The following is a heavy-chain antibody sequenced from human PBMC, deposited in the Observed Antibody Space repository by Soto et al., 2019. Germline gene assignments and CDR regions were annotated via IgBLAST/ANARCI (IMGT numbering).Heavy chain of an antibody. CDR2: IYPTGTT. J-gene: IGHJ6*02. CDR3: ARAPPGPSPPWVL. D-gene: IGHD3-10*01. Sequence: QLQLRESGSGLVKPSETLSLTCTVSGGSISSGGYSWSWIRQAPEKGLEWIGCIYPTGTTYYHPSLKSRVSRSVDTSRNQFSLNLTSVTAADTAVYYCARAPPGPSPPWVLWGQGTTVTFSS. V-gene: IGHV4-30-2*01. CDR1: GGSISSGGYS.